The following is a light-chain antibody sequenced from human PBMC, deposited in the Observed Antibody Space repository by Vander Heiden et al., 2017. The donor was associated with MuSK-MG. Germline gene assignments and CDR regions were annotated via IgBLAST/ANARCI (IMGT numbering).Light chain of an antibody. J-gene: IGKJ2*01. Sequence: DIVMTQSLDSLAVSLGERATINCKSSQTILYNYNNKNYLAWYQQKPGQPPKLLIYWASTRESGVPDRFSGSGSGTDFTLTISSLQAEDVAVYYCQHDDSTPYTFGQGTKLEIK. CDR1: QTILYNYNNKNY. V-gene: IGKV4-1*01. CDR3: QHDDSTPYT. CDR2: WAS.